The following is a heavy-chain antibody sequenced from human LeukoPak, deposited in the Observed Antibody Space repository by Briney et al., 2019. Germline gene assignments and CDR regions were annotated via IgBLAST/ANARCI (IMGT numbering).Heavy chain of an antibody. CDR3: ARGDYVWGSYRYYYFDC. J-gene: IGHJ4*02. V-gene: IGHV3-11*01. CDR2: ISSSGSTI. Sequence: GGTLRLSCAASGFTFSSYGMSWIRQAPGKGLEWVSYISSSGSTIYYADSVKGRFTISRDNAKNSLYLQMNGLRAEDTAVYYCARGDYVWGSYRYYYFDCWGQGTLVTVSS. CDR1: GFTFSSYG. D-gene: IGHD3-16*02.